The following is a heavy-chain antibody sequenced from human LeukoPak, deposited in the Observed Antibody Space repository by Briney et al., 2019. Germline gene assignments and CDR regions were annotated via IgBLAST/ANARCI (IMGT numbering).Heavy chain of an antibody. CDR3: AKPGRYDYVWGSYRYSDAFDI. V-gene: IGHV1-69*04. J-gene: IGHJ3*02. CDR1: GGTFSSYA. CDR2: IIPIFGIA. Sequence: ASVKVSCKASGGTFSSYAISWVRQAPGQGLEWMGRIIPIFGIANYAQKFQGRVTITADKSTSTAYMELSSLRPEDTAVYYCAKPGRYDYVWGSYRYSDAFDIWGQGTMVTVSS. D-gene: IGHD3-16*02.